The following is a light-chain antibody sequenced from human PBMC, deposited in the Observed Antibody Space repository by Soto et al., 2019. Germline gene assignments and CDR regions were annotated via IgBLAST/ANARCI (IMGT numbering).Light chain of an antibody. CDR1: QSVSRSY. CDR3: QQYGSSPYT. J-gene: IGKJ2*01. Sequence: EIVLTQSPGTLSLSPGERATLSCRASQSVSRSYLAWYQQKPGQAPRLLIYGASSSATGIPDRFSGSGSGTDFTLTISRLEPEDFAVNYCQQYGSSPYTFGQGTKLEIK. V-gene: IGKV3-20*01. CDR2: GAS.